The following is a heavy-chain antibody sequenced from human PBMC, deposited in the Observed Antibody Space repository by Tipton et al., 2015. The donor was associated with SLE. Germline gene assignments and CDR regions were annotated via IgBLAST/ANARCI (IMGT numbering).Heavy chain of an antibody. Sequence: TLSLTCTVSGGSISSGTYYWSWIRQPAGKGLEWIGHMYTSRSTNYNPSLKSRVTISLDTSKNQFSLRVSSVTAADTAVYYCARGYYFDYWGQGTLVTVSS. CDR3: ARGYYFDY. CDR2: MYTSRST. V-gene: IGHV4-61*09. CDR1: GGSISSGTYY. J-gene: IGHJ4*02.